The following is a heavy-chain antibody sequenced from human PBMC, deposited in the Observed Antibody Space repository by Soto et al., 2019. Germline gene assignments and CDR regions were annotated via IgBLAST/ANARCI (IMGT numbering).Heavy chain of an antibody. D-gene: IGHD3-10*01. CDR1: GFTFSSYA. J-gene: IGHJ4*02. V-gene: IGHV3-30-3*01. CDR2: ISYDGSNK. CDR3: ARAYEGDYFDY. Sequence: QVQLVESGGGVVQPGRSLRLSCAASGFTFSSYAMHWVRQAPGKGLEWVAVISYDGSNKYYADSVKGRFTISRDNSKXXXXXXXXXXXXXXXXVYXCARAYEGDYFDYWGQGTLVTVSS.